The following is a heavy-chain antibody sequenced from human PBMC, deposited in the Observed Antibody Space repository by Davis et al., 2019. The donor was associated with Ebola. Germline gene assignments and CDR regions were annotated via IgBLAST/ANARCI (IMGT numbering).Heavy chain of an antibody. V-gene: IGHV4-61*09. CDR3: ARSWAWGSYYYYAFDI. Sequence: SETLSLTCTVSGGSISSASYFWTWIRQPAGKGLEWIGHISTSGSTNSNPSLKSRLTISVDTSKNQFSLKLSSVTAADTAVYYCARSWAWGSYYYYAFDIWGQGTMVTVSS. D-gene: IGHD1-26*01. CDR1: GGSISSASYF. J-gene: IGHJ3*02. CDR2: ISTSGST.